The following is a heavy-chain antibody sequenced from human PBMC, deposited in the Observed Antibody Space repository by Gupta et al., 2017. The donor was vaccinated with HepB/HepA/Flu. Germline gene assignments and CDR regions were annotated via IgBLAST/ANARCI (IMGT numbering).Heavy chain of an antibody. Sequence: EVQLAESGGGLVQPGRSLRLYCAASGFTYDAYAMHWVRQAPEKGLCWVSSLTWNSGSIGYADSVRGRFTISRDNAKNSLYLQMNSLRAEDMALYYCAKGGGLGGSYYFDYWGQGTLVTVSS. J-gene: IGHJ4*02. V-gene: IGHV3-9*03. D-gene: IGHD2-15*01. CDR2: LTWNSGSI. CDR1: GFTYDAYA. CDR3: AKGGGLGGSYYFDY.